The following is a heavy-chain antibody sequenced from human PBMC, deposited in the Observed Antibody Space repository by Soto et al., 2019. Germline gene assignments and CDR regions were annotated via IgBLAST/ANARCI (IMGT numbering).Heavy chain of an antibody. D-gene: IGHD3-3*01. CDR3: ARATFGLIISHYYYMDV. Sequence: AGSLRLSCAASGFTVSNNYMSWVRQAPGKGLEWVSLIHSGGSTYYADSVKGRFTISRDNSKNTLYLQMNSLRAEDTAVYYCARATFGLIISHYYYMDVWGKGTTVTVSS. CDR2: IHSGGST. J-gene: IGHJ6*03. V-gene: IGHV3-66*01. CDR1: GFTVSNNY.